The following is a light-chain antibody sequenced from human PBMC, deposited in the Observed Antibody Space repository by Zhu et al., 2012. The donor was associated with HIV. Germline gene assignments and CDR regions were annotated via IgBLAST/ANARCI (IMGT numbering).Light chain of an antibody. V-gene: IGKV3-20*01. CDR3: HQYDRSWT. J-gene: IGKJ1*01. CDR1: QSVSSTD. CDR2: GAS. Sequence: EIVLTQSPGTLSLSPGERATLSCRASQSVSSTDLAWYQQKPGHPPRLLIYGASNRAADIPYRFSGSGSGTDFTLTISRLEPEDFAVYYCHQYDRSWTFGQGTKVEIK.